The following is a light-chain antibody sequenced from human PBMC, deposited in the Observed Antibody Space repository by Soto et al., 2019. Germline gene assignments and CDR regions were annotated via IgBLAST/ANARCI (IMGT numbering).Light chain of an antibody. V-gene: IGLV1-44*01. CDR1: SSNIGSNT. CDR3: AAWDDSLNVHV. CDR2: SNN. Sequence: QSALSQPPSASGTPGQGVTFSCSGSSSNIGSNTVNWYQQLPGTAPKLLIYSNNQRPSGVPDRFSGSKSGTSASLAISGLQSEDEADYYCAAWDDSLNVHVFGTGTKVTVL. J-gene: IGLJ1*01.